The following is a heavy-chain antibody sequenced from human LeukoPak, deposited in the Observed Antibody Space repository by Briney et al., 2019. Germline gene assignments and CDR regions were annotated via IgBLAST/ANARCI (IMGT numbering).Heavy chain of an antibody. CDR2: ISSSSSYI. CDR3: AIWALWQQQEDWFDP. CDR1: GFTFSSHS. V-gene: IGHV3-21*01. D-gene: IGHD6-13*01. Sequence: GGSLRLSCAASGFTFSSHSMNWVRQAPGKGLEWVSSISSSSSYIYYADSVKGRFTISRDNAKNSLYLQMNSLRAEDTAVYYCAIWALWQQQEDWFDPWGQGTLVTVSS. J-gene: IGHJ5*02.